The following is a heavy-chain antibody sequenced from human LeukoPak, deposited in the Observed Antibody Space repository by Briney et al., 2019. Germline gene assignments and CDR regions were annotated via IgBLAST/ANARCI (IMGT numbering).Heavy chain of an antibody. CDR2: IIPILGIA. CDR1: GGTFSSYA. CDR3: ARDALTTVTTFDY. J-gene: IGHJ4*02. V-gene: IGHV1-69*04. D-gene: IGHD4-17*01. Sequence: SVKVSCKASGGTFSSYAISWVRQAPGQGLEWMGRIIPILGIANYAQKFQGRVTITADKSTSTAYMELSSLRPEDTAVYYCARDALTTVTTFDYWGQGTLVTVSS.